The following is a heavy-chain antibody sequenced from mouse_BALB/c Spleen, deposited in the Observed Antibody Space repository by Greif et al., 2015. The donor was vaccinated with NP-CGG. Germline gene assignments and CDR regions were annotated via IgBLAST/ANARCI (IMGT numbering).Heavy chain of an antibody. J-gene: IGHJ2*01. Sequence: EVHLVESGAELVEPGASVKLSCTASGFNIKDTYMRWVKQRPEQGLEWIGRIDPANGNTKYDPKFQGKATITADTSSNTAYLRLSSLTSEDTAVYYCARYYYGSSYFDYWGQGTTLTVSS. CDR2: IDPANGNT. CDR1: GFNIKDTY. V-gene: IGHV14-3*02. D-gene: IGHD1-1*01. CDR3: ARYYYGSSYFDY.